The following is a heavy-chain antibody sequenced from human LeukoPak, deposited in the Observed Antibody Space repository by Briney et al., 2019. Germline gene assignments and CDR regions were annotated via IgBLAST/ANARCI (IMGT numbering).Heavy chain of an antibody. CDR1: GFTFSSYA. D-gene: IGHD5-18*01. CDR2: ISYDGSNK. J-gene: IGHJ4*02. Sequence: GRSLRLSCAASGFTFSSYAMHWVRQAPGKGLEWVAVISYDGSNKYYADSVKGRFTISRDNSKNTLYLQMNSLRAEDTAVYYCARAVIQLWPDANFDYWGQGTLVTVSS. V-gene: IGHV3-30-3*01. CDR3: ARAVIQLWPDANFDY.